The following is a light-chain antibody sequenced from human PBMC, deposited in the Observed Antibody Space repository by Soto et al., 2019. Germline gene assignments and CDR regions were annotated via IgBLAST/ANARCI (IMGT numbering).Light chain of an antibody. J-gene: IGLJ2*01. V-gene: IGLV1-40*01. Sequence: QSVLTQPPSVSGAPGQRVTISCTGSSSNIGAGYDVHWYQQLPGTAPKLLISGNSNRPSVVPDRFSGSKSGTSASLAITGLQAEDEADYYCQSYDISLSGSRVFGGGTKLTVL. CDR2: GNS. CDR1: SSNIGAGYD. CDR3: QSYDISLSGSRV.